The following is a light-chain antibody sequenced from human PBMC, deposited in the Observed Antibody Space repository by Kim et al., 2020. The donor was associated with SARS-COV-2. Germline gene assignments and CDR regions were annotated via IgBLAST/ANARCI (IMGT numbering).Light chain of an antibody. Sequence: DIQMTQPPSSLSASVGHRVTITCRASQGISNYLAWYQQKPEKVPNLLSYAASTLHSGVPSRFSGSGSGTDFTLTNSSLQPDDVAAFYCEVYTSAPWTFGHAAKVDIK. CDR2: AAS. CDR1: QGISNY. V-gene: IGKV1-27*01. CDR3: EVYTSAPWT. J-gene: IGKJ1*01.